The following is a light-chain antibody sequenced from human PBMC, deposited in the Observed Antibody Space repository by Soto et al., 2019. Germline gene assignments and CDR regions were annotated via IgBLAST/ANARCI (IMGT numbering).Light chain of an antibody. CDR2: DAS. Sequence: DIQMTQSPSTLSASVGDRVTITCRASQSISSWLAWYQQKPGKAPKFLIYDASSLESGVPSRFSGSGSGTEFTLTISSRQPDDFATYYCQQYNSYSLTWTFGQGTKVEIK. CDR3: QQYNSYSLTWT. J-gene: IGKJ1*01. CDR1: QSISSW. V-gene: IGKV1-5*01.